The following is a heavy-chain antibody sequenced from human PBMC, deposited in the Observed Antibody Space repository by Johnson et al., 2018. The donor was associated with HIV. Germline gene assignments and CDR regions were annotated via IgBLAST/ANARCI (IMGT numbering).Heavy chain of an antibody. D-gene: IGHD3-10*01. CDR2: ISSDGNNK. CDR3: ARALSRFGVSDAFDI. Sequence: QMQLVESGGGVVQPGRSLRLSCAASGFTFSNYAIHWVRQAPGKGLEWVAVISSDGNNKHYADSVKGRFSISRDSSKNTLYLQMNSLRVEDTAVYYCARALSRFGVSDAFDIWGQGTMVTVSS. J-gene: IGHJ3*02. V-gene: IGHV3-30*14. CDR1: GFTFSNYA.